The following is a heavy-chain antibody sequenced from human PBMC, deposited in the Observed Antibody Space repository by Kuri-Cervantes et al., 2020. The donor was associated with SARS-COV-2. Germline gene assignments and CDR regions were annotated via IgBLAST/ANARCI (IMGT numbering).Heavy chain of an antibody. Sequence: SVKVSCKASGGTFSGYRVTWVRQAPGQGPEWMGEISPILGTTNYAQKFQGGVTITTDDSTTTAYVDLSGLRSDDTAMYYCATNWEHDRRLDYWGQGTLVTVSS. D-gene: IGHD1-26*01. J-gene: IGHJ4*02. CDR1: GGTFSGYR. CDR3: ATNWEHDRRLDY. CDR2: ISPILGTT. V-gene: IGHV1-69*16.